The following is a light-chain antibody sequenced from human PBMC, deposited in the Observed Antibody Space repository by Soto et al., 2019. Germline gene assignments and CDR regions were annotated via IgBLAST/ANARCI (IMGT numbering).Light chain of an antibody. V-gene: IGKV3-20*01. CDR1: QSVGSRF. Sequence: EIVFTQSPATLSLSPGERATLSCRASQSVGSRFLAWYQQKPGQAPRLLISGTFSRATGIPDRFSGSGSGTDFTLTISSLQPEDFATYYCQQVDTYPLTFGGGTKVDIK. CDR3: QQVDTYPLT. CDR2: GTF. J-gene: IGKJ4*01.